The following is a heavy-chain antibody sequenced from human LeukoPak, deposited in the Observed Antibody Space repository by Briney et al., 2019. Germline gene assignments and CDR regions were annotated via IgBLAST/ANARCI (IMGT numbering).Heavy chain of an antibody. V-gene: IGHV3-66*01. Sequence: QPGGSLRLSCAASGLSVSNNFMIWVRQSPVRGLEWVSIMYGNGNTYYADSVKGRFTISRDDSKNTLYLQMNNLRAEDTALYYCARATSGRVLGDTSDWFDPWGQGTLVTVSS. CDR3: ARATSGRVLGDTSDWFDP. J-gene: IGHJ5*02. D-gene: IGHD2-8*02. CDR2: MYGNGNT. CDR1: GLSVSNNF.